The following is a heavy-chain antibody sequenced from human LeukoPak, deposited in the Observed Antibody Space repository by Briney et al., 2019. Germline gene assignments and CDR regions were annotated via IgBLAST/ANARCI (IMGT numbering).Heavy chain of an antibody. CDR1: GYTFTSYY. D-gene: IGHD2-8*02. J-gene: IGHJ4*02. CDR2: INPSSGST. V-gene: IGHV1-46*01. Sequence: ASVKVSCKASGYTFTSYYMHWVRQAPGQGLEWMGIINPSSGSTSYAQKFQGRVTMTRDTSTSTVYMELSSLKSEDTAVYYCAGDAIYTGCSSYYFDYWGQGTLVTVSS. CDR3: AGDAIYTGCSSYYFDY.